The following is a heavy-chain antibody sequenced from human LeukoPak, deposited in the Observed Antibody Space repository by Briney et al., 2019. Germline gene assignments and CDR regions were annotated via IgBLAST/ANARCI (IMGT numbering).Heavy chain of an antibody. CDR2: ISGSGGST. J-gene: IGHJ4*02. D-gene: IGHD2-21*02. V-gene: IGHV3-23*01. Sequence: GGSLRLSCAASGFTFSSYAMSWVRQAPGKGLEWVSAISGSGGSTYYADSVKGRFTISRDNSKNTLYLQMNSPRAEDTAVYYCAKDYCGGDCYENFDYWGQGTLVTVSS. CDR3: AKDYCGGDCYENFDY. CDR1: GFTFSSYA.